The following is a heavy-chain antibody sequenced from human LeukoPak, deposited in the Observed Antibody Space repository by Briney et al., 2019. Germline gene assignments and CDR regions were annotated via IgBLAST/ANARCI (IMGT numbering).Heavy chain of an antibody. V-gene: IGHV3-23*01. CDR3: AKDRSIGTYYTFDH. J-gene: IGHJ4*02. CDR2: ISGSGVMT. CDR1: GFTFSDYA. Sequence: GSLRLSCAASGFTFSDYAMTWVRQAPGKGLEWVATISGSGVMTYYADSVKGRFTVSGDTSKNTIYLQMHSLTAADTAVYYCAKDRSIGTYYTFDHWGQGTLVTVSS. D-gene: IGHD1-26*01.